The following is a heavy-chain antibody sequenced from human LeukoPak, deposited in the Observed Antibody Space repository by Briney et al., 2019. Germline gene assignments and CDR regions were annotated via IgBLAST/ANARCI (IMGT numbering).Heavy chain of an antibody. CDR1: GGSISSGGYY. CDR3: ARDSTVTTGDRYWFDP. D-gene: IGHD4-17*01. Sequence: SQTLSLTCTVSGGSISSGGYYWSWIRQHPGKGLEWIGYIYYSGSTYYNPSLKSRVTISVDTSKNQFSLKLSFVTAADTAVYYCARDSTVTTGDRYWFDPWGQGTLVTVSS. J-gene: IGHJ5*02. V-gene: IGHV4-31*03. CDR2: IYYSGST.